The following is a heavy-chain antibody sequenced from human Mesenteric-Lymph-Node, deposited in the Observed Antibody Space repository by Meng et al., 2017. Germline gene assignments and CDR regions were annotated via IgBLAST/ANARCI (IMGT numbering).Heavy chain of an antibody. J-gene: IGHJ4*02. CDR2: ISSSGSTI. V-gene: IGHV3-11*04. CDR1: GFTFSDYY. D-gene: IGHD3-22*01. Sequence: GGSLRLSCAASGFTFSDYYMSWIRQAPGKGLEWVSYISSSGSTIYYADSVKGRFTISRDNAKNSLYLQMNSLRAEDTAVYFCTRDYYESSGYYSANWGQGTLVTVSS. CDR3: TRDYYESSGYYSAN.